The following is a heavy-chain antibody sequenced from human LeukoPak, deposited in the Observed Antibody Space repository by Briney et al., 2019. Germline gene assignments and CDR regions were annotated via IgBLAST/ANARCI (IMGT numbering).Heavy chain of an antibody. CDR3: AKHTEIWYYYYGMDV. V-gene: IGHV4-34*01. CDR2: INHSGST. J-gene: IGHJ6*02. Sequence: SETLSLTCAVYGGSFSGYYWSWIRQPPGKGLEWIGEINHSGSTNYNPSLKSRVTISVDTSKNQFSLKLSSVTAADTAVYYCAKHTEIWYYYYGMDVWGQGTTVTVSS. D-gene: IGHD1-14*01. CDR1: GGSFSGYY.